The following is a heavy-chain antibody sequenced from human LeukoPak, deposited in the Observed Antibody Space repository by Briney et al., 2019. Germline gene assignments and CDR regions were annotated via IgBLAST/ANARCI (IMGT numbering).Heavy chain of an antibody. Sequence: ASVKVSCKASGYTFTAYYIHWVRQAPGQGLEWMGIINPSGGSTSYAQKFQGRVTMTRDTSTSTVYMELSSLRSEDTAVYYCARDQRLYDAFDIWGQGTMVTVSS. J-gene: IGHJ3*02. D-gene: IGHD6-25*01. CDR2: INPSGGST. CDR1: GYTFTAYY. V-gene: IGHV1-46*01. CDR3: ARDQRLYDAFDI.